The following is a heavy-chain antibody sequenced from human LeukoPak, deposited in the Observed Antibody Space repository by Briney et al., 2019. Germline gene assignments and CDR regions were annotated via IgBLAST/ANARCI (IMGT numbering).Heavy chain of an antibody. CDR3: ASLDAVTTGGGVWDAFDI. Sequence: SETLSLTCTVSGGSISSTSYYWGWIRQPPGKGLEWIGSISYSGSTYYNPSLKSRVTISVDTSKNQFSLKLSSVTAADTAVYYCASLDAVTTGGGVWDAFDIWGQGTMVTVSS. V-gene: IGHV4-39*07. CDR1: GGSISSTSYY. D-gene: IGHD4-17*01. CDR2: ISYSGST. J-gene: IGHJ3*02.